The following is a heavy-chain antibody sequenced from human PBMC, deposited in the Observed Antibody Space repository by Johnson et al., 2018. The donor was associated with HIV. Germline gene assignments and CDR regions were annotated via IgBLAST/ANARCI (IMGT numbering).Heavy chain of an antibody. CDR3: ARANSYGDYRAKAFDI. CDR1: GFTVSSNY. CDR2: IYSGGKT. J-gene: IGHJ3*02. V-gene: IGHV3-66*01. Sequence: VQLVESGGGGVQPGKSLRLSCAASGFTVSSNYMNWVRQAPGKGLEWVSVIYSGGKTYYADSMKGRFTISRDNSKNTLYLQMNSLKAEDTALYYCARANSYGDYRAKAFDIWGQGIMVTVSS. D-gene: IGHD4-17*01.